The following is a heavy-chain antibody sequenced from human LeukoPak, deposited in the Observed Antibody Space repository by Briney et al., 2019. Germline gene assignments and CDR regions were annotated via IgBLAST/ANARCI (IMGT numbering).Heavy chain of an antibody. CDR2: ISGSGGST. J-gene: IGHJ4*02. Sequence: PGGSLRLSCAASGFTFSSYAMSWVRQAPGKGLEWVSAISGSGGSTYYADSVKGRFTISRDNSKSTLFLQMNSLRVEDTAVYYCARPRLPIVLLPGATSSDCWGQGTLVTVSS. V-gene: IGHV3-23*01. D-gene: IGHD2-2*01. CDR1: GFTFSSYA. CDR3: ARPRLPIVLLPGATSSDC.